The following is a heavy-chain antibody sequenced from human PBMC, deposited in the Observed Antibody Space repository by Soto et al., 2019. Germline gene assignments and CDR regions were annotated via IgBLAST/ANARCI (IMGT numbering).Heavy chain of an antibody. V-gene: IGHV3-33*01. CDR1: GFTFSSYG. J-gene: IGHJ6*02. CDR2: IWYDGSNI. D-gene: IGHD6-13*01. CDR3: ARDSIYSSPYGMDV. Sequence: PGGSLRLSCAASGFTFSSYGMHWVRQAPGKGLEWVAVIWYDGSNIYYADSVKGRFTISRDNSKNTLYLQMNSLRAEDTAVYYCARDSIYSSPYGMDVWGQGTTVTVSS.